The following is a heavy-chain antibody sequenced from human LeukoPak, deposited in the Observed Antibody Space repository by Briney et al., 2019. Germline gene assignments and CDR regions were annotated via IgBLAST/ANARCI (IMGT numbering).Heavy chain of an antibody. Sequence: ASVKVSCKASGYTFTGYYMHWVRQAPGQGLEWMGWINPNSGGTNYAQKFQGRVTMTRDTSISTAYMELSRLRSDDTAVYYCARAQAVVVPAARTFDYWGQGTLVTSPQ. CDR1: GYTFTGYY. CDR2: INPNSGGT. CDR3: ARAQAVVVPAARTFDY. V-gene: IGHV1-2*02. D-gene: IGHD2-2*01. J-gene: IGHJ4*02.